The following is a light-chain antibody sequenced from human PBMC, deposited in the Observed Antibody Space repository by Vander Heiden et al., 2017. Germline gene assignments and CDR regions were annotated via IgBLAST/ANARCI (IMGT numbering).Light chain of an antibody. V-gene: IGLV1-40*01. CDR2: FNI. Sequence: QSVLTQPPSVSGAPGQRVPISCTGSSSNIGAGYDVHWYQQLPGTAPNLLIYFNINRPSGVPDRFSGSKSGTSASLAITGLQAEDEADYYCQSYDSSLSAHVFGTGTKVTVL. CDR1: SSNIGAGYD. J-gene: IGLJ1*01. CDR3: QSYDSSLSAHV.